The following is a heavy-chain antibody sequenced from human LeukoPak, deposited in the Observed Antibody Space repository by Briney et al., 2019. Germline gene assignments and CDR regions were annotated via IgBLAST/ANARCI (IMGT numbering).Heavy chain of an antibody. CDR2: IKQDGSVK. Sequence: GGSLRLSCAASGFSFTNYWMSWVRQAPGKGLEWVANIKQDGSVKYYVDFVKGRFTISRDNAKSSVYLQINSLRVEDTAVYYCARIGYSSSCFDYWGQGTLVTVSS. CDR3: ARIGYSSSCFDY. J-gene: IGHJ4*02. D-gene: IGHD6-13*01. CDR1: GFSFTNYW. V-gene: IGHV3-7*03.